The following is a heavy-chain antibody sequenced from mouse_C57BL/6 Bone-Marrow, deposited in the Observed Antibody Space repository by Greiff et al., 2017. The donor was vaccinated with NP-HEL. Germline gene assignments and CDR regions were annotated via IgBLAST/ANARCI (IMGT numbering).Heavy chain of an antibody. CDR1: GYTFTSYW. CDR2: IYPSDSET. V-gene: IGHV1-61*01. CDR3: ARRRGYYGNDFDY. J-gene: IGHJ2*01. D-gene: IGHD2-1*01. Sequence: VQLQQPGAELVRPGSSVKLSCKASGYTFTSYWMDWVKQRPGQGLEWIGNIYPSDSETHYNQKFKDKATLTVDKSSSTAYMQLSSLTSEDSAVYYCARRRGYYGNDFDYWGQGTTLTVSS.